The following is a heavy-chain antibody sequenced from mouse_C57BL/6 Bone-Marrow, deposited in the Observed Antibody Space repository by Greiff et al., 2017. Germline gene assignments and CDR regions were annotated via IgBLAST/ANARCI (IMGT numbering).Heavy chain of an antibody. CDR1: GYTFTSYG. J-gene: IGHJ3*01. CDR3: ASRYGSSPAWFAY. CDR2: IYPRSGNT. V-gene: IGHV1-81*01. D-gene: IGHD1-1*01. Sequence: QVHVKQSGAELARPGASVKLSCKASGYTFTSYGISWVKQRTGQGLEWIGEIYPRSGNTYYNEKFKGKATLTADKSSSTAYMELRSLTSEDSAVYFCASRYGSSPAWFAYWGQGTLVTVSA.